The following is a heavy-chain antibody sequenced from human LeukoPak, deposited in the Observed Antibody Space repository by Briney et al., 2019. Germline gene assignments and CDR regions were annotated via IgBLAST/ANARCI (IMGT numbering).Heavy chain of an antibody. J-gene: IGHJ4*02. V-gene: IGHV1-3*01. Sequence: ASVKVSCKASGYTSTSYAMHWVRQAPGQRLEWMGWINAGNGNTKYSQKFQGRVTITRDTSASTAYMELSSLRSEDTAVYYCARGHVLLWFGELDYWGQGTLVTVSS. CDR1: GYTSTSYA. CDR3: ARGHVLLWFGELDY. D-gene: IGHD3-10*01. CDR2: INAGNGNT.